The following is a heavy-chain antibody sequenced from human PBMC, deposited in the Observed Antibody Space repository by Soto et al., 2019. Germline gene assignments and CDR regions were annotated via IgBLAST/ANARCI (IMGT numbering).Heavy chain of an antibody. CDR3: VWLQGLYYFDY. CDR1: GYTFTSYG. CDR2: ISAYNGST. J-gene: IGHJ4*02. Sequence: ASVKVSCKASGYTFTSYGISWVRQAPGQGLEWMGWISAYNGSTNYAQKLQGRVTMTTDTSTSTAYMELRSLRSDDTAVYYCVWLQGLYYFDYWGQGTLVTVSS. V-gene: IGHV1-18*04. D-gene: IGHD5-12*01.